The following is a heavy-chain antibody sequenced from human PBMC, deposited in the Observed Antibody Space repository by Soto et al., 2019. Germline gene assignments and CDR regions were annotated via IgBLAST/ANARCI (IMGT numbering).Heavy chain of an antibody. CDR2: IYDRGSMY. Sequence: PSETLSPTCTVSGGSVTSGGHYWGWIRQYPGKVLAWLGHIYDRGSMYFYKPSLQSRLSTAAATARTQYSLSVSALTAADTAVYDCGRADHRGDLSVLTDSWGQGILGTVSS. D-gene: IGHD3-16*01. CDR1: GGSVTSGGHY. V-gene: IGHV4-31*02. J-gene: IGHJ4*02. CDR3: GRADHRGDLSVLTDS.